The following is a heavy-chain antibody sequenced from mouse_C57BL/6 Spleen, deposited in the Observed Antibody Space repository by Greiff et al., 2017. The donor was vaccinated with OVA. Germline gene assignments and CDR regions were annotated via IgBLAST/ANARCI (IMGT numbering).Heavy chain of an antibody. J-gene: IGHJ4*01. Sequence: EVKLQESGAELVKPGASVKLSCTASGFTIKDYYMHWVKQRTEQGLEWIGRIDPEDGETKYAPKFQGKATITADTSSNTAYLQLSSLTSEDTAADYCARCYYGSNGRDYWGQGTSVTVSS. CDR3: ARCYYGSNGRDY. CDR1: GFTIKDYY. D-gene: IGHD1-1*01. CDR2: IDPEDGET. V-gene: IGHV14-2*01.